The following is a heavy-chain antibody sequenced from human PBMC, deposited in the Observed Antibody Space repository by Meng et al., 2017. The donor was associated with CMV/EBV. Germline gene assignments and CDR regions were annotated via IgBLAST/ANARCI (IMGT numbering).Heavy chain of an antibody. V-gene: IGHV4-34*01. CDR2: INHSGST. CDR1: GGSFSGYY. J-gene: IGHJ4*02. CDR3: ARESMVRGED. D-gene: IGHD3-10*01. Sequence: QVPLQKWGAGLLKPSETLSLTCAVVGGSFSGYYWSWIRQPPGKGLEWIGEINHSGSTNYNPSLKSRVTISVDTSKNQFSLKLSSVTAADTAVYYCARESMVRGEDWGQGTLVTVSS.